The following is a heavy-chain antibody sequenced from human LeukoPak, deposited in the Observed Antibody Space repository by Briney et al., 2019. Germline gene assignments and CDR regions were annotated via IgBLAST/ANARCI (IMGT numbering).Heavy chain of an antibody. D-gene: IGHD5-24*01. CDR2: IIPSGHTT. CDR1: GFTFSSHG. CDR3: AKDDRWLQFCC. J-gene: IGHJ4*02. Sequence: GGSLRLSCAASGFTFSSHGMNWVRQAPGKGLEWVSGIIPSGHTTYYADSVRGRFTISRDNSRNTVYLQMNSLGAEDTAVYYCAKDDRWLQFCCWGQGTLVTVSA. V-gene: IGHV3-23*01.